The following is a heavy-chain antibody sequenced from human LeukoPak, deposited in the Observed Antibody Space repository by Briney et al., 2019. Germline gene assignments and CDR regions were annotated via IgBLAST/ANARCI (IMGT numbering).Heavy chain of an antibody. J-gene: IGHJ5*02. D-gene: IGHD4-23*01. Sequence: PGGSLRLSCAASGFTFSSYWMHWVRQAPGKGLVWVSRINTDGSSTSYADSVKGRFTISRDNAKNTLYLQMNSLRAEDTAVYYCARDITDGGKGWFDPWGQGTLVTVSS. CDR3: ARDITDGGKGWFDP. V-gene: IGHV3-74*01. CDR1: GFTFSSYW. CDR2: INTDGSST.